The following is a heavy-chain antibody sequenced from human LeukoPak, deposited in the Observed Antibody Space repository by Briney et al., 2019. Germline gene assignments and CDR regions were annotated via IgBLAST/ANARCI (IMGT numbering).Heavy chain of an antibody. CDR1: GYTFTSYY. J-gene: IGHJ4*02. CDR3: ARERGSTFLDY. V-gene: IGHV1-46*01. CDR2: INPSGGST. D-gene: IGHD2-2*01. Sequence: ASVKVSCKASGYTFTSYYMHWVRQAPGQGLEWMGIINPSGGSTSYAQKFQGRVTMTRDTSTSIVYMELSSLRSEDTAVYYCARERGSTFLDYWGQGTLVTVSS.